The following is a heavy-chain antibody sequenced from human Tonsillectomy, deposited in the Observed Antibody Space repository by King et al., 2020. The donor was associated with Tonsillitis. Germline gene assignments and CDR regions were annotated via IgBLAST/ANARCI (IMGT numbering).Heavy chain of an antibody. J-gene: IGHJ4*02. CDR1: RFIFSDYA. D-gene: IGHD5-12*01. Sequence: QWQLVQSGGGVVQPGTSLRLSCAASRFIFSDYAMHWVRQAPGKGLQWVAVISYDGENTYYEDSVKGRFTISRDNSKNTLYLQMNSLTVEDTAVYYCTKSRSGYGEGGDYWGQGTLVTVSS. V-gene: IGHV3-30*18. CDR3: TKSRSGYGEGGDY. CDR2: ISYDGENT.